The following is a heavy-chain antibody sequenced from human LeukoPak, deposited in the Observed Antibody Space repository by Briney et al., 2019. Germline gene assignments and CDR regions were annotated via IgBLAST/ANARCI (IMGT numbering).Heavy chain of an antibody. V-gene: IGHV3-7*01. D-gene: IGHD3-9*01. Sequence: PGGSLRLSCAVSGFNVRNNWMSWVRLAPGKGLEYVAYINQDESQKYYVDSVKGRFTISKDNAKNSLNLQMNSLRAEDTGVYYCARDNYDIRGQGTLVTVSS. CDR3: ARDNYDI. J-gene: IGHJ4*02. CDR2: INQDESQK. CDR1: GFNVRNNW.